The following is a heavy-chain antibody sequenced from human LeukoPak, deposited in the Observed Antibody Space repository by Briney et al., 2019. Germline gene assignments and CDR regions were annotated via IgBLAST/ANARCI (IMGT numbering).Heavy chain of an antibody. D-gene: IGHD6-13*01. V-gene: IGHV3-30*14. J-gene: IGHJ6*02. CDR2: ISYDGSNK. CDR1: GFTFSSYA. Sequence: GRSLRLSCAASGFTFSSYAIHWVRQAPGKGLEWVAVISYDGSNKYYADSVKGRFTISRDNSKNTLYLQMNSLRAEDTAVYYCAREAAGYHYYYGMDVWGQGTTVTVSS. CDR3: AREAAGYHYYYGMDV.